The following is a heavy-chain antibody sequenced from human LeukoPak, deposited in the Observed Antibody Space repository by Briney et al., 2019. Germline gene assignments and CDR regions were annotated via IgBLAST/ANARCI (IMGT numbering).Heavy chain of an antibody. CDR1: GYTFTSYY. D-gene: IGHD2-15*01. CDR3: ARSPYCSGGSCDEYNWFDP. Sequence: ASVKVSCKASGYTFTSYYMHWVRQAPGQGLEWMGIINPSGGSTSYAQKFQDRVSMTRDTSTSTVYMELSSLRSDDTAVYYCARSPYCSGGSCDEYNWFDPWGQGSLVTVSS. CDR2: INPSGGST. J-gene: IGHJ5*02. V-gene: IGHV1-46*01.